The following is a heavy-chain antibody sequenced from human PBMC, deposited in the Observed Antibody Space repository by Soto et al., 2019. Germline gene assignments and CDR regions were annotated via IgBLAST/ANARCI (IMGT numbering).Heavy chain of an antibody. V-gene: IGHV3-53*01. Sequence: HPGGSLRLSCVASGFIVSSNQMSWVRQAPGKGLEWVSVIYSGHTTYYADSVEGRFTISRDDSKNTLYLQMNSLRVEDTAVYYCVRGPSDHKLRLVEWPYGDYWGQGALVTVSS. CDR3: VRGPSDHKLRLVEWPYGDY. J-gene: IGHJ4*02. CDR2: IYSGHTT. CDR1: GFIVSSNQ. D-gene: IGHD3-3*01.